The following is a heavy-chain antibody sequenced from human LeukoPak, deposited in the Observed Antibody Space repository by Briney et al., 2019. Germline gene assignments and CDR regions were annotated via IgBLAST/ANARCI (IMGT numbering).Heavy chain of an antibody. J-gene: IGHJ4*02. CDR1: GGSINSYY. Sequence: SETLSLTCTVSGGSINSYYWSWIRQPPGKGLEWIGYIYYSGSTNYNPSLKSRVTISVDTSKNQFSLKLSSVTAADTAVYYCARDRYSSGWDPHFDYWGQGTLVTVSS. V-gene: IGHV4-59*01. CDR3: ARDRYSSGWDPHFDY. D-gene: IGHD6-19*01. CDR2: IYYSGST.